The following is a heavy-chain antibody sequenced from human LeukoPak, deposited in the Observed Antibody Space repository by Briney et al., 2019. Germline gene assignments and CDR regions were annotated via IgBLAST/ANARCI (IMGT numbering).Heavy chain of an antibody. J-gene: IGHJ4*02. CDR3: AGSGGWFGELLPLDY. CDR1: GYTFTSYA. V-gene: IGHV1-3*01. D-gene: IGHD3-10*01. CDR2: INAGNGNT. Sequence: ASVKVSCKASGYTFTSYAMHWVRQAPGQRLEWMGWINAGNGNTKYSQKFQGRVTITRDTSASTAYMELSSLRSEDTAVYYCAGSGGWFGELLPLDYWGQGTLVTVSS.